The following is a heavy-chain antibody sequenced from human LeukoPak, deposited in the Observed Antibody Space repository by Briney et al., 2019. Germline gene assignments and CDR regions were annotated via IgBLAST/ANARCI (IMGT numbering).Heavy chain of an antibody. CDR1: GGSISSYY. Sequence: SETLSLTCTVSGGSISSYYWSWIRQPGGKVLEWIGRIYTSGSTNYNPSLKSRVTISVDKSKNQFSLKLSSVTAADTAVYCCAGNNVGADDAFDIWGQGTMVTVSS. D-gene: IGHD1-26*01. J-gene: IGHJ3*02. CDR2: IYTSGST. CDR3: AGNNVGADDAFDI. V-gene: IGHV4-4*07.